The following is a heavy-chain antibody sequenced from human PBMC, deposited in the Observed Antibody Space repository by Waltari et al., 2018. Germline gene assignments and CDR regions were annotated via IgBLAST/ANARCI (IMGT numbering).Heavy chain of an antibody. V-gene: IGHV4-39*01. CDR2: IYYIGGT. CDR1: GGSISSSSYY. Sequence: QLQLQESGPGLVKPSETLSLTCTVSGGSISSSSYYWGWIRQPPGKGLEWIGSIYYIGGTYVNRSLKSRVTISVDTSKNQFSLKLSSVTAADTAVYYCASLRLAGLYFDYWGQGTLVTVSS. CDR3: ASLRLAGLYFDY. J-gene: IGHJ4*02. D-gene: IGHD3-10*01.